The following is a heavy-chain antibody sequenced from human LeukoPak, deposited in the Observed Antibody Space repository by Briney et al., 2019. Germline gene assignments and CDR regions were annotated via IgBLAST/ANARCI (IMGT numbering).Heavy chain of an antibody. CDR1: GGSFSGYY. V-gene: IGHV4-34*01. CDR3: ARVHYDFWSGPFDY. J-gene: IGHJ4*02. D-gene: IGHD3-3*01. CDR2: INHSGST. Sequence: SETLSLTCAVYGGSFSGYYWSWIRQPPGKGLEWIGEINHSGSTNYNPSLKSRVTISVDTSKNQFSLKLSSGTAADTAVYYCARVHYDFWSGPFDYWGQGTLVTVSS.